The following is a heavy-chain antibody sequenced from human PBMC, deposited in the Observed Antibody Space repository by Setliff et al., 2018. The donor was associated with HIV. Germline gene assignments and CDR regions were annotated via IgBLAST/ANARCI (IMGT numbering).Heavy chain of an antibody. J-gene: IGHJ4*02. Sequence: PSETLSLTCTVSGGSISSYYWSWIRQPPGKGLEWIGYIYTSGSTNYNPSLKSRVTISVDTSKNQFSLKLSSVTAADTAVYYCARKVAARPGFDYWGQGTLVTVSS. V-gene: IGHV4-4*08. CDR2: IYTSGST. CDR1: GGSISSYY. D-gene: IGHD6-6*01. CDR3: ARKVAARPGFDY.